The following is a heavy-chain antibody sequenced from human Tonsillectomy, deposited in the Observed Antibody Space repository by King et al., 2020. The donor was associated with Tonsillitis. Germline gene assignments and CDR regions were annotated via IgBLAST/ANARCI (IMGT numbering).Heavy chain of an antibody. J-gene: IGHJ4*02. D-gene: IGHD1-26*01. Sequence: QLQESGPGLVKPSQTLSLTCTVSGASIKTGSYYWSWIRQPAGKGLEWIGRVHTTGSTNYNPSLERRVTMSRATSKNQFSLKVNSVTAADTAVYYCAKDDDSGSYFHYWGQGTLVTVSS. CDR2: VHTTGST. CDR3: AKDDDSGSYFHY. V-gene: IGHV4-61*02. CDR1: GASIKTGSYY.